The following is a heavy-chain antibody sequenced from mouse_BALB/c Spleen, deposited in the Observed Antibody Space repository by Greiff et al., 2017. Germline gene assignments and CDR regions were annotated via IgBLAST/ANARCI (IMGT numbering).Heavy chain of an antibody. J-gene: IGHJ4*01. CDR2: IDPANGNT. CDR3: ARWLLHAMDY. CDR1: GFNIKDTY. V-gene: IGHV14-3*02. D-gene: IGHD2-3*01. Sequence: EVQGVESGAELVKPGASVKLSCTASGFNIKDTYMHWVKQRPEQGLEWIGRIDPANGNTKYDPKFQGKATITADTSSNTAYLQLSSLTSEDTAVYYCARWLLHAMDYWGQGTSVTVSS.